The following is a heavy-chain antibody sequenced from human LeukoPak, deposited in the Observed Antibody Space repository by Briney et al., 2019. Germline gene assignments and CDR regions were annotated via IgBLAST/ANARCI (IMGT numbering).Heavy chain of an antibody. D-gene: IGHD6-13*01. J-gene: IGHJ4*02. Sequence: GASVKVSCKASGGTFSSYAISWVRQAPGQGLEWMGGIIPIFGTANYAQKFHGRVTITADESTSTAYMELSSLRSEDTAVYYCARDGDSSSWYFSWGQGTLVTVSS. V-gene: IGHV1-69*13. CDR2: IIPIFGTA. CDR3: ARDGDSSSWYFS. CDR1: GGTFSSYA.